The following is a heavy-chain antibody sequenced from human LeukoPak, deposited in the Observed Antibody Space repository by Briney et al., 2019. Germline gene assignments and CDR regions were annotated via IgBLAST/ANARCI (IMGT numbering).Heavy chain of an antibody. CDR3: AREVSFQFDN. V-gene: IGHV3-7*03. Sequence: PGGSLRLSCAASGFTFSKYWMAWVRQAPGRGLEWVATIAANGNDKDYEDALQGRFTISRDNTRNSLSLRIDSLGAEDTAQYYCAREVSFQFDNRGQGALVTVSS. J-gene: IGHJ4*02. CDR2: IAANGNDK. CDR1: GFTFSKYW.